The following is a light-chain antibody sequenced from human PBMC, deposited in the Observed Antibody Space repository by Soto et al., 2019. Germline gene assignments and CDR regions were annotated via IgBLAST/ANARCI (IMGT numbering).Light chain of an antibody. CDR3: QQYGSSPGWT. J-gene: IGKJ1*01. CDR2: GAS. CDR1: QSVSSSY. V-gene: IGKV3-20*01. Sequence: GTLSLSPGERATLSYRASQSVSSSYLAWYQQKPGQAPRLLIYGASSRATGIPDRFSGSGSGTDFTLTISRLEPEDFAVYYCQQYGSSPGWTFGQGTKVDI.